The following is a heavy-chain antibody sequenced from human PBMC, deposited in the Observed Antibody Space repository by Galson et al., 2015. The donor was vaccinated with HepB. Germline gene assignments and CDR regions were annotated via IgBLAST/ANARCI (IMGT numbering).Heavy chain of an antibody. CDR3: ARAPFAGSFDWLIRGAFDL. D-gene: IGHD3-9*01. V-gene: IGHV4-59*01. CDR2: LLYSGTP. CDR1: GVSIRSYY. J-gene: IGHJ3*01. Sequence: ETLSLTCNVSGVSIRSYYWNWIRQPPGKGLEWIGSLLYSGTPNYNPSLKSRVTMSVDTSKDQVSLKVSSVTAADTAVYYCARAPFAGSFDWLIRGAFDLWGQGTMVTVFS.